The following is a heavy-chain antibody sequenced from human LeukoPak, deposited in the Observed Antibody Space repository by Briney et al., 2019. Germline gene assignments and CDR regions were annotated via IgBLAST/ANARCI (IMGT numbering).Heavy chain of an antibody. CDR3: ATMLEGYYFDY. D-gene: IGHD2-8*01. Sequence: ASVKVSCKASGGTFSSYAISWVRQAPGQGLEWMGRIIPILGIANYAQKFQGRVTITADKSTSTAYMELSSLRSEDTALYYCATMLEGYYFDYWGQGTLVTVSS. CDR1: GGTFSSYA. V-gene: IGHV1-69*04. J-gene: IGHJ4*02. CDR2: IIPILGIA.